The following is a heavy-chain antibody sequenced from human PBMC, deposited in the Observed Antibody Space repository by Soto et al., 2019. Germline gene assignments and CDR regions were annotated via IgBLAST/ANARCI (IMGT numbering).Heavy chain of an antibody. D-gene: IGHD3-22*01. J-gene: IGHJ4*02. CDR1: GFTFSSYA. Sequence: EVQLLESGGGLVQPGGSLRLSCAASGFTFSSYAMSWVRRAPGKGLEWVSAISGSGGSTYYADSVKGRFTISRDNSKNTLYLQMNSLRAEDTAVYYCATDRAGSGYYYGLDYWGQGTLVTVSS. V-gene: IGHV3-23*01. CDR2: ISGSGGST. CDR3: ATDRAGSGYYYGLDY.